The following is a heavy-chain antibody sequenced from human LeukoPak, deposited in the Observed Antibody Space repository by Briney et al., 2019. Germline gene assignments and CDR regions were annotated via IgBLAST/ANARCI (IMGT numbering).Heavy chain of an antibody. CDR2: MNPNSGNT. CDR3: TRGSSGRRDN. CDR1: GYTFTSCD. D-gene: IGHD6-19*01. J-gene: IGHJ4*02. V-gene: IGHV1-8*01. Sequence: ASVKVSCKASGYTFTSCDINWVRQATGQGLEWMGWMNPNSGNTGYGQSFQGRITMTRDISIGTAYMELSNLTSEDTAIYHCTRGSSGRRDNWGQGTLVTVSA.